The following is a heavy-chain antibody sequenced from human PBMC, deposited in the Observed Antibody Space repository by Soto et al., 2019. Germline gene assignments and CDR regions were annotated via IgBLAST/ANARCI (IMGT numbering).Heavy chain of an antibody. CDR1: GFTFTSSA. D-gene: IGHD3-22*01. CDR3: AAYYYDSSGYPAPGFDP. V-gene: IGHV1-58*01. CDR2: IVVGSGNT. Sequence: RASVKVSCKASGFTFTSSAVQWVRQARGQRLEWIGWIVVGSGNTNYAQKFQERVTITRDMSTSTAYMELSSLRSEDTAVYYCAAYYYDSSGYPAPGFDPWGQGTLVTVSS. J-gene: IGHJ5*02.